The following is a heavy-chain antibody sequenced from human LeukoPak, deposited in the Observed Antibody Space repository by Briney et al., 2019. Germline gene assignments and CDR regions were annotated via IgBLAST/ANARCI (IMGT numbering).Heavy chain of an antibody. CDR3: VTDGTVTVAGTKFNYFDY. Sequence: SETLSLTCTVSGGSIRMSTYYWGWIRQPPGKGLEWIGSIYHSGSTHYNPSLRSRVTMSVDTSKNQFTLKVTAVTAADTAVYYCVTDGTVTVAGTKFNYFDYWGQGALVTVSS. CDR2: IYHSGST. D-gene: IGHD6-19*01. J-gene: IGHJ4*02. CDR1: GGSIRMSTYY. V-gene: IGHV4-39*02.